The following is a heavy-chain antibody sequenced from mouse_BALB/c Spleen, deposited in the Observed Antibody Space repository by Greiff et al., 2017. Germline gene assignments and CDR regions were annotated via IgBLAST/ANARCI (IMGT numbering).Heavy chain of an antibody. D-gene: IGHD4-1*01. Sequence: VQLKQSGPELVKPGASVKISCKASGYSFTGYNMYWVKQSHRKSLEWIGYIDPYNGGTSYNQKSKGKATLTVDKSSSTAYMHLNSLTSEDSAIYYCARSAGTHAMDYWGQGTSVTVSS. V-gene: IGHV1S135*01. CDR3: ARSAGTHAMDY. J-gene: IGHJ4*01. CDR2: IDPYNGGT. CDR1: GYSFTGYN.